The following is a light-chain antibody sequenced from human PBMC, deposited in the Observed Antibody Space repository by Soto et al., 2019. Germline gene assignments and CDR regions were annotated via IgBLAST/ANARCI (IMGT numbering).Light chain of an antibody. CDR1: QSISRW. V-gene: IGKV1-5*01. CDR3: QHYDTPYPT. J-gene: IGKJ1*01. CDR2: DAS. Sequence: DIQMTQSPSTLSASIGDSVTISCRASQSISRWMAWYQQKPGKAPKRLIYDASILESGVPSRFSGSRSGTDFSLAISSLHPNDFETYYCQHYDTPYPTFGQGTRVEIK.